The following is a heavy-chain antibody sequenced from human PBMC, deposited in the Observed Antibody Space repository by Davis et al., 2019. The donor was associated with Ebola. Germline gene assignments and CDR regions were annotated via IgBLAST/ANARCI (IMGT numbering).Heavy chain of an antibody. D-gene: IGHD3-16*01. Sequence: GESLKISCAASGFTFSSYAMSWVRQAPGKGLEWVSAISGSGGSTYYADSVKGRFTISRDNSKNTLYLQMNSLRAEDTAVYYCARDWGGFDYWGQGTLVTVSS. CDR1: GFTFSSYA. CDR3: ARDWGGFDY. CDR2: ISGSGGST. J-gene: IGHJ4*02. V-gene: IGHV3-23*01.